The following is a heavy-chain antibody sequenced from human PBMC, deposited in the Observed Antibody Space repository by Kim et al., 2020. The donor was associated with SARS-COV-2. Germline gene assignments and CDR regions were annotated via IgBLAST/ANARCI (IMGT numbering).Heavy chain of an antibody. D-gene: IGHD3-3*01. CDR2: INHSGST. Sequence: SETLSLTCAVYGGSFSGYYWSWIRQPPGKGLEWIGEINHSGSTNYNPSLKSRVTISVDTSKNQFSLKLSSVTAADTAVYYCARGPAGLRFLEWLLGYFDYWGQGTLVTVSS. CDR3: ARGPAGLRFLEWLLGYFDY. V-gene: IGHV4-34*01. CDR1: GGSFSGYY. J-gene: IGHJ4*02.